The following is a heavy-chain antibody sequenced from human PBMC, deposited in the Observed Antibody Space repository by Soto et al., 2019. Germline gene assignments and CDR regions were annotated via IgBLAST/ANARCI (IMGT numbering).Heavy chain of an antibody. CDR2: VSAGGDMT. V-gene: IGHV3-23*01. CDR3: ARGDRGGSGSPASYYYSGLDV. CDR1: GFTFSSYA. D-gene: IGHD3-10*01. J-gene: IGHJ6*02. Sequence: DVQLLESGGHLVQPGGSLRLSCAASGFTFSSYAMSWVRQAPGKGLEWVSSVSAGGDMTYYSDSVKGRFTISRDNSNNALFLKMNGLEIEDTALYYCARGDRGGSGSPASYYYSGLDVWGQGTTVTVS.